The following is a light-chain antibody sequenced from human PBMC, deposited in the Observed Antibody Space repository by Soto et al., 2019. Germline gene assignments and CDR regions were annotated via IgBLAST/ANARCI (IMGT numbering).Light chain of an antibody. J-gene: IGKJ1*01. CDR1: QSISTN. Sequence: EVVMTQSPATLSVSPGERATLSCRASQSISTNLAWYQQKPGQAPRLLMYGASTRATGVPARFSGSGSGTEFTLTISSLQSEDFAVYSCQQYGSWPPTSSFGQGTKVDIK. CDR2: GAS. CDR3: QQYGSWPPTSS. V-gene: IGKV3-15*01.